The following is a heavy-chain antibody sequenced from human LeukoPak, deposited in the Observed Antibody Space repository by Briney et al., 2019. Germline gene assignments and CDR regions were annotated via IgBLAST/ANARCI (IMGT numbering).Heavy chain of an antibody. CDR1: GFTFSSYS. CDR3: ARPYYYGSGSYSVPAD. J-gene: IGHJ4*02. D-gene: IGHD3-10*01. CDR2: ISSSSSTI. Sequence: GGSLRLSCAASGFTFSSYSMDWVRQAPGKGLEWVSYISSSSSTIYYADSVKGRFTISRDNAKNSLYLQMNSLRAEDTAVYYCARPYYYGSGSYSVPADWGQGTLVTVSS. V-gene: IGHV3-48*01.